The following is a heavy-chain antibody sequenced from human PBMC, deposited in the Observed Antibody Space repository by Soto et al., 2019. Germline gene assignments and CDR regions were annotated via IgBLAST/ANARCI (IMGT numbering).Heavy chain of an antibody. CDR3: ARDGTTGTTRPYYYYGMDV. J-gene: IGHJ6*02. V-gene: IGHV1-69*02. CDR2: IIPILGIA. Sequence: QVQLVQSGAEVKKPGSSVKVSCKASGGTFSSYTISWVRQAPGQGLEWMGRIIPILGIANYAQKFQGRVTITADKSASTAYMELRSLRSDDTAVYYCARDGTTGTTRPYYYYGMDVWGQGTTVTVSS. CDR1: GGTFSSYT. D-gene: IGHD1-1*01.